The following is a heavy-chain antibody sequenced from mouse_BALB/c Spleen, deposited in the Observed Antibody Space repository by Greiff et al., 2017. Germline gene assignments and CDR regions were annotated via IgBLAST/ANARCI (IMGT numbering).Heavy chain of an antibody. V-gene: IGHV5-6*01. CDR1: GFTFSSYG. Sequence: VHVKQSGGDLVKPGGSLKLSCAASGFTFSSYGMSWVRQTPDKRLEWVATISSGGSYTYYPDSVKGRFTISRDNAKNTLYLQMSSLKSEDTAMYYCARQMGGAHFDYWGQGTTLTVSS. D-gene: IGHD2-3*01. J-gene: IGHJ2*01. CDR3: ARQMGGAHFDY. CDR2: ISSGGSYT.